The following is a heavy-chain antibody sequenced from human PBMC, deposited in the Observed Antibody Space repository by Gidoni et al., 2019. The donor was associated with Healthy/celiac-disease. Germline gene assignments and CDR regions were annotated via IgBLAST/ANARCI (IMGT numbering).Heavy chain of an antibody. CDR2: ISYDGSNK. CDR3: AREDNIVATDSGFDY. Sequence: QVQLVESGGGVVQPGRSLILPCAASGFTFSSYAMHWVRQAPGKGLEWVAVISYDGSNKYYADSVKGRFTISRDNSKNTLYLQMNSLRAEDTAVYYCAREDNIVATDSGFDYWGQGTLVTVSS. D-gene: IGHD5-12*01. CDR1: GFTFSSYA. J-gene: IGHJ4*02. V-gene: IGHV3-30-3*01.